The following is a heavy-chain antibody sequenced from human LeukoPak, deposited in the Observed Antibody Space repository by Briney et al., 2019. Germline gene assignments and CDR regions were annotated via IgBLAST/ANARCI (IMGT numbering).Heavy chain of an antibody. CDR2: TYHSGST. CDR1: GYSISSGYY. Sequence: KASETLSLTCTVSGYSISSGYYWGWIRQPPGKGLEWIGSTYHSGSTYYNSSLKSRVTISVDTSKNQFSLKLSSVTAADTAVYYCASHYYDFWSGYYWGQGTLVTVSS. V-gene: IGHV4-38-2*02. J-gene: IGHJ4*02. D-gene: IGHD3-3*01. CDR3: ASHYYDFWSGYY.